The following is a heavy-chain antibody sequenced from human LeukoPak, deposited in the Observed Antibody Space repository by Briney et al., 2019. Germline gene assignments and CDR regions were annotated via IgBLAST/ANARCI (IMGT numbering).Heavy chain of an antibody. D-gene: IGHD3-22*01. CDR1: GFSFSNYA. Sequence: SGGSLRLSCAASGFSFSNYAMSWVRQAPGKGLEWVAVISYDGSNKYYADSVKGRFTISRDNSKNTLYLQMNSLRAEDTAVYYCASPYDSSGYYFSPLGYWGQGTLVTVSS. V-gene: IGHV3-30*03. J-gene: IGHJ4*02. CDR3: ASPYDSSGYYFSPLGY. CDR2: ISYDGSNK.